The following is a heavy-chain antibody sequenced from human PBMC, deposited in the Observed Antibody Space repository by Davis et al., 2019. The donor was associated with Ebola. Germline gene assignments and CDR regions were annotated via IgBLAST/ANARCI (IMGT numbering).Heavy chain of an antibody. D-gene: IGHD6-6*01. Sequence: PSETLSLTCAVSGGSFSGYHWSWIRQPPGKGLEWIGEINHSGSTNYRPSLESRVIISADMSKNQFSLKLRSVTAADTAVYYFARDPKYSSRFDYWGQGTLVTVTS. CDR3: ARDPKYSSRFDY. CDR2: INHSGST. J-gene: IGHJ4*02. CDR1: GGSFSGYH. V-gene: IGHV4-34*01.